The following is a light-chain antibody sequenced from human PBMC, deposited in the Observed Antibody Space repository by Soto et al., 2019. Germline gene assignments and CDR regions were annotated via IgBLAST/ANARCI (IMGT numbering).Light chain of an antibody. Sequence: DIQMTQSPSTLSASVGDRVTITCRASQSISSWLAWYQQKPGKAPKLLIYDASSLETGVPSRFSGLGSGTDFTFTISSLQPEDIATYYCQQYDNLPPGITFGPGTKVDI. CDR1: QSISSW. CDR3: QQYDNLPPGIT. V-gene: IGKV1-5*01. J-gene: IGKJ3*01. CDR2: DAS.